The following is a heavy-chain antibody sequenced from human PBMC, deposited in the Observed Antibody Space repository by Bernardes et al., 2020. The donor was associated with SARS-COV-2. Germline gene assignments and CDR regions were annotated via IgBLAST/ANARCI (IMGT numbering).Heavy chain of an antibody. J-gene: IGHJ5*02. Sequence: GGSLRLSCAASGFTFSSYGMHWVRQAPGRGLEWVAMIWFDGTTKNYADSVKGRFTISRDNSKNTLHLQMSTLRVEDTAVYYCARDLASHLIYHWFDPWGQGTLVTVSS. V-gene: IGHV3-33*01. CDR2: IWFDGTTK. CDR1: GFTFSSYG. CDR3: ARDLASHLIYHWFDP. D-gene: IGHD2-21*01.